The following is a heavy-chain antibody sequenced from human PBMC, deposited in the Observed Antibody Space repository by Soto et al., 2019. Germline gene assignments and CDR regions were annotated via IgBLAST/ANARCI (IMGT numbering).Heavy chain of an antibody. J-gene: IGHJ6*02. CDR3: AKTRGAMIYAISVYGMDV. CDR1: GFTFSSYW. V-gene: IGHV3-23*01. CDR2: ISGGADST. Sequence: GGSLRLSCAASGFTFSSYWMNWVRQAPGKGLEWVSIISGGADSTFYADSVKGRFTISRDKSKSTLYLQINSLRAEDTAVYYCAKTRGAMIYAISVYGMDVWGQGTTVTVSS. D-gene: IGHD2-8*01.